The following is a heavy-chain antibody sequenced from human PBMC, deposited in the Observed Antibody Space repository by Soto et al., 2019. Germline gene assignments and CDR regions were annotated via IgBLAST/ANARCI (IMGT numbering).Heavy chain of an antibody. J-gene: IGHJ4*02. CDR1: GSTLSEFS. D-gene: IGHD1-26*01. CDR2: YVPEDGKT. Sequence: QVQLEQSGAEVKKPRASVRVSCKISGSTLSEFSMHWVRQAPGKGLEWMGGYVPEDGKTIYAPKFQDRVIMTEDTSTDTAYMELSSLRSEDTAVYFCATGVGWGFIYSLQYWGQGTPVTVSS. CDR3: ATGVGWGFIYSLQY. V-gene: IGHV1-24*01.